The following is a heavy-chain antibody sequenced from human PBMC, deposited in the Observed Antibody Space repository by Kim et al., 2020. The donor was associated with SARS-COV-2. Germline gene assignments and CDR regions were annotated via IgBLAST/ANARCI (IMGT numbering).Heavy chain of an antibody. J-gene: IGHJ4*02. CDR2: IYPGDSDI. CDR1: GYSFTSYW. Sequence: GESLKISCKGSGYSFTSYWIGWVRQMPGKGLEWMGIIYPGDSDIRYSPSFQGQVTISADKSISTAYLQWSSLKASDTAMYYCARIPPTRYYDILTPGDYWGQGTLVTVSS. CDR3: ARIPPTRYYDILTPGDY. D-gene: IGHD3-9*01. V-gene: IGHV5-51*01.